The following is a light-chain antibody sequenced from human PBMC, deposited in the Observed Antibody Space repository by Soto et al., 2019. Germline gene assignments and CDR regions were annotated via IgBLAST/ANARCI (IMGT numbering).Light chain of an antibody. J-gene: IGLJ1*01. CDR1: NSNLGAGYD. CDR3: CSYAGTYTFYV. Sequence: HSVLTQPPSVSGAPGQRVTISCTGNNSNLGAGYDVHWYQQLPGAAPKLVIFGNRNRPSGVPDRFSGSKSGNTASLTISGLQAEDEADYYCCSYAGTYTFYVFGTGTKVTVL. CDR2: GNR. V-gene: IGLV1-40*01.